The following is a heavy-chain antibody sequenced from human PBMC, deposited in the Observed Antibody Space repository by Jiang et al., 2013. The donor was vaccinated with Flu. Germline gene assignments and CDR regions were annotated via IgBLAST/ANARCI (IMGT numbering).Heavy chain of an antibody. J-gene: IGHJ4*02. V-gene: IGHV3-7*01. D-gene: IGHD2-15*01. CDR3: ARRYFDY. Sequence: GSVKGRFTISRDNAENSLYLQMNSLRAEDTAVYYCARRYFDYWAQGTLVTVSS.